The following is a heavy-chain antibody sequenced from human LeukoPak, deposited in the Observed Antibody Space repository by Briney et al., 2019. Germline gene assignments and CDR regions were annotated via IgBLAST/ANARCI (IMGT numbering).Heavy chain of an antibody. Sequence: SETLSLTCTVSGYSISSGYYWGWIRQPPGKGLEWIGSIYHSGSTYYNPSLKSRVTISVDTSKNQFSLKLSSVTATDTAVYYCARHLGGYDFARYDYWGQGTLVTVSS. CDR2: IYHSGST. CDR1: GYSISSGYY. J-gene: IGHJ4*02. D-gene: IGHD5-12*01. CDR3: ARHLGGYDFARYDY. V-gene: IGHV4-38-2*02.